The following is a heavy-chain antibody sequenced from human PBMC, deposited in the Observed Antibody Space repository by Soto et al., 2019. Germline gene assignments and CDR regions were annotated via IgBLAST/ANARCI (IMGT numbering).Heavy chain of an antibody. Sequence: PSETLSLTCTVSGGSISSYYWSWIRQPPGKGLEWIGYIYYSGSTNYNPSLKSRVTISVDTSKNQFSLKLSSVTAADTAVYYCARGLRGYSSLYDYWGQGTLVTVSS. D-gene: IGHD5-18*01. CDR1: GGSISSYY. CDR2: IYYSGST. V-gene: IGHV4-59*01. J-gene: IGHJ4*02. CDR3: ARGLRGYSSLYDY.